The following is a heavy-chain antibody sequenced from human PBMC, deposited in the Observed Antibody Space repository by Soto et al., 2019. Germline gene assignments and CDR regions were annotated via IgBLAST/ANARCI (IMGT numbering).Heavy chain of an antibody. J-gene: IGHJ6*02. CDR1: GGSFSGYY. CDR2: INHSGST. CDR3: ARSFYYYGSGTAFYYGMDV. Sequence: SETLSLTCAVYGGSFSGYYWSWIRQPPGKGLEWIGEINHSGSTNYNPSLKSRVTISVDTSKNQFSLKLSSVTAADTAVYYCARSFYYYGSGTAFYYGMDVWGQGTTVTVSS. D-gene: IGHD3-10*01. V-gene: IGHV4-34*01.